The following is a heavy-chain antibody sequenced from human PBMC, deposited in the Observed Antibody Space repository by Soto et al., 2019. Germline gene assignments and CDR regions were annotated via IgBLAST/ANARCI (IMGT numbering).Heavy chain of an antibody. J-gene: IGHJ4*02. D-gene: IGHD4-17*01. Sequence: QVQVVQSGAEVKKPRASVKVSWKASGYTFADYAIHWVRQAPGQSLEWMGWINAGNGDTKYSQKFQGRVTLTTDTSASTAYMDINSLTTDDTAVYYCARDRWVTTLTFDKWGQGTLVIVSS. V-gene: IGHV1-3*01. CDR3: ARDRWVTTLTFDK. CDR2: INAGNGDT. CDR1: GYTFADYA.